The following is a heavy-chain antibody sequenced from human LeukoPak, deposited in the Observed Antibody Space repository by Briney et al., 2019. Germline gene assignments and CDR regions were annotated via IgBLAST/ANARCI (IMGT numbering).Heavy chain of an antibody. CDR1: GGSFSGYY. CDR2: IYTSGST. J-gene: IGHJ4*02. Sequence: SETLSLTCAVYGGSFSGYYWSWIRQPAGKGLEWIGRIYTSGSTNYNPSLKSRVTMSVDTSKNQFSLKLSSVTAADTAVYYCARADLPYDYVWGSPRGNFDYWGQGTLVTVSS. D-gene: IGHD3-16*01. V-gene: IGHV4-59*10. CDR3: ARADLPYDYVWGSPRGNFDY.